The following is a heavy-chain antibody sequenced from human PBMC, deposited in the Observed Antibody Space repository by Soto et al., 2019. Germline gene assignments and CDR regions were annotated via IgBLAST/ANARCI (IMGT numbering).Heavy chain of an antibody. CDR3: AKDPRGQQLALDY. CDR1: GFTFSSYG. D-gene: IGHD6-13*01. CDR2: IAYDGSNN. J-gene: IGHJ4*02. V-gene: IGHV3-30*18. Sequence: QVQLVESGGGVVQPGRSLRLSCAASGFTFSSYGMHWVRQAPGKGLEWGAVIAYDGSNNYYADSVKGRFTISRDNSKNTLYVQMNSLMAEDTAVYYCAKDPRGQQLALDYWGQGTLVTVSS.